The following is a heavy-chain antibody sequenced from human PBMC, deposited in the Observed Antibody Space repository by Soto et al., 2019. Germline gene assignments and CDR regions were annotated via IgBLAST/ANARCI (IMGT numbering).Heavy chain of an antibody. CDR3: ASPTVGYYNGMDV. J-gene: IGHJ6*02. V-gene: IGHV1-69*12. CDR2: VFPIFGTA. CDR1: GGTFSSYA. Sequence: QVQLVQSGAEVKKPGSSVKVSCNASGGTFSSYAISWVRQAPGQGREWMGGVFPIFGTADYAQKLQGRVRVTADGSRSTGYMELSSLRSEDTAVYYCASPTVGYYNGMDVWGQGTTVTVSS. D-gene: IGHD4-4*01.